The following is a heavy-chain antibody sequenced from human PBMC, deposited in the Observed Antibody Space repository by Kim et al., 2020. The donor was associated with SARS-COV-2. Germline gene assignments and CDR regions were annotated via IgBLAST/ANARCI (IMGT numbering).Heavy chain of an antibody. CDR3: ASRPHYYGSGVRGRNNWFDP. CDR1: GGTFSSYA. CDR2: IIPIFGTA. J-gene: IGHJ5*02. Sequence: ASVKVSCKASGGTFSSYAISWVRQAPGQGFEWMGGIIPIFGTANYAQKFQGRVTITADESTSTAYMELSSLRSEDTAVYYCASRPHYYGSGVRGRNNWFDPWGQGTLVTVSS. D-gene: IGHD3-10*01. V-gene: IGHV1-69*13.